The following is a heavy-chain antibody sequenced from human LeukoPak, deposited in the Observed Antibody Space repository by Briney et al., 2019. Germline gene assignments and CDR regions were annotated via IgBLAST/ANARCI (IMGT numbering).Heavy chain of an antibody. CDR2: IHTDGTVI. V-gene: IGHV3-74*01. Sequence: GGSLRLSCAASGLTFSKYWMLWVRQAPGKGLESVSRIHTDGTVITYADPGKGRFTVSRDNADNTMFLQMNSVRDEDTAVYYCATKQWLAPPPDSWGQGTPVTVSS. CDR3: ATKQWLAPPPDS. CDR1: GLTFSKYW. J-gene: IGHJ4*02. D-gene: IGHD6-19*01.